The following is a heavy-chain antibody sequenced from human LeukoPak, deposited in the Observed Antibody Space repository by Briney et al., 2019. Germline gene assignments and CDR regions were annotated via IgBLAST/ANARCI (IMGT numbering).Heavy chain of an antibody. V-gene: IGHV1-18*01. D-gene: IGHD3-3*01. J-gene: IGHJ1*01. CDR2: ISAYNGNT. Sequence: ASVKVSCKASGYTFTSYGISWVRQAPGQGLEWMGWISAYNGNTNYAQKLQGRVTMTTDTSTSTAYMELRSLRSDDTAVYYCARATSYYDFWSGYPDRPAEYFQHWGQGTLVTVSS. CDR3: ARATSYYDFWSGYPDRPAEYFQH. CDR1: GYTFTSYG.